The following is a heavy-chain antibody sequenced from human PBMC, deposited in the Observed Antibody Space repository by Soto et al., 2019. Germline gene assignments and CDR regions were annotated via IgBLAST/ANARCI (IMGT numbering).Heavy chain of an antibody. Sequence: QVQLQESGPGLVKPSQTLSLTCTVSGGSISSGGYYWSWIRQHPGKGLEWIGYIYYSGSTYYNPSPKSRVTSSVDTSKNHCSRKLSSVTAADTAVYYCARETRYDYGVLDYWGQGTLVTVSS. CDR2: IYYSGST. V-gene: IGHV4-31*03. CDR1: GGSISSGGYY. D-gene: IGHD4-17*01. J-gene: IGHJ4*02. CDR3: ARETRYDYGVLDY.